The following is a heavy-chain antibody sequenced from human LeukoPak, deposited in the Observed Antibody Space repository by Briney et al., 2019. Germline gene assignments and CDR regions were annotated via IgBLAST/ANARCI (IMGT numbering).Heavy chain of an antibody. CDR1: GGSIGSGDYY. D-gene: IGHD5-24*01. CDR2: IYYSGST. V-gene: IGHV4-30-4*01. Sequence: SETLSLTCTVSGGSIGSGDYYWSWVRQPPGKGLEWIGYIYYSGSTHYNPSLKSRVTISVDTSTNQFSLRLSSVTAADTAVYYCARLARPTYNGWFDPWGQGTLVTVSS. J-gene: IGHJ5*02. CDR3: ARLARPTYNGWFDP.